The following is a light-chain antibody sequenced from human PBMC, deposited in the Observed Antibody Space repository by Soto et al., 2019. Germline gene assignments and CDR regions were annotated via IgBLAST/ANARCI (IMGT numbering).Light chain of an antibody. Sequence: QSVLTQPASVSGSPGPSIAISCTGTSSDVGGYNYVSWYQQHPGKATKLMIYDVNNRPSGVSNRFSGSKSGNTDSLTISGLQAEEEADYYCCSYTTSSTYVFGTGTQLTVL. CDR1: SSDVGGYNY. CDR2: DVN. V-gene: IGLV2-14*03. CDR3: CSYTTSSTYV. J-gene: IGLJ1*01.